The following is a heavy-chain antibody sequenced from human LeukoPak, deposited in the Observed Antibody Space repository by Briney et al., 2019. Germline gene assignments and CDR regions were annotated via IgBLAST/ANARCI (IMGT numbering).Heavy chain of an antibody. CDR1: GVAANNYVFDY. Sequence: GGSLRLSCAASGVAANNYVFDYMSWVRQAPGKALEWVSVFHRSGTAYYADSVRGRFIISRDSSENTLYLRMYSLRAEDSALYYCATSTSNKDFDYWGQGTLVTVSS. CDR2: FHRSGTA. V-gene: IGHV3-53*05. J-gene: IGHJ4*02. CDR3: ATSTSNKDFDY. D-gene: IGHD2-2*01.